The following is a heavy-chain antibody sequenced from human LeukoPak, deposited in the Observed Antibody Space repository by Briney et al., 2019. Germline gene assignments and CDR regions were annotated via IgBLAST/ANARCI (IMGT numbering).Heavy chain of an antibody. Sequence: PSETLSLTCTVSGGSISGSSYYWGWIRQPPGKGLGWIGSIYYSGSTYYNPSLKSRVTISVDTSKNQFSLKLSSVTAADTAVYYCARHSSGRVFFDYWGQGTLVTVSS. V-gene: IGHV4-39*01. CDR2: IYYSGST. J-gene: IGHJ4*02. CDR3: ARHSSGRVFFDY. D-gene: IGHD3-10*01. CDR1: GGSISGSSYY.